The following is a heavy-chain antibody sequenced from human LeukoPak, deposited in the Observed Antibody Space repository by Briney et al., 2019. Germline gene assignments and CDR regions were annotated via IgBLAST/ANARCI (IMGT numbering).Heavy chain of an antibody. CDR1: GFTFSSYA. CDR3: ARDPSIAAAGTYFDY. CDR2: ISYDGSNK. J-gene: IGHJ4*02. D-gene: IGHD6-13*01. V-gene: IGHV3-30-3*01. Sequence: GSLRLSCAASGFTFSSYAMHWVRQAPGKGLEWVAVISYDGSNKYYADSVKGRFTISRDNSKNTLYLQMNSLRAEDTAVYYCARDPSIAAAGTYFDYWGQGTLVTVSS.